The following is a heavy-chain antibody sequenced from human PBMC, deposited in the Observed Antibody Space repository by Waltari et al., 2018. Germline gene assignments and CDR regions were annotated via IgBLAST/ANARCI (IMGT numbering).Heavy chain of an antibody. CDR2: INHSGST. CDR3: ARTSGSYRGGDY. J-gene: IGHJ4*02. V-gene: IGHV4-34*01. Sequence: QVQLQQWGVGLLKPSETLSLTCAVYGGSFSGYYWSWIRQPPGKGLEWIGEINHSGSTNYNPSLKSRVTISVDTSKNQFSLKLSSVTAADTAVYYCARTSGSYRGGDYWGQGTLVTVSS. D-gene: IGHD1-26*01. CDR1: GGSFSGYY.